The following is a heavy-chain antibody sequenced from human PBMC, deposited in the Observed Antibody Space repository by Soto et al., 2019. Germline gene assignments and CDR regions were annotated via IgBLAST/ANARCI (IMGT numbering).Heavy chain of an antibody. V-gene: IGHV3-33*06. Sequence: GGSLRLSCAASGFTFSIYGMHWVRQAPGKELEWVAVIWYDGSNKYYADSVKGRFTISRDNSKNTLYLQMNSLRAEDTAVYYSAKEKISTSCCNWFDPWGQGTLVTVSS. CDR2: IWYDGSNK. CDR3: AKEKISTSCCNWFDP. CDR1: GFTFSIYG. D-gene: IGHD2-2*01. J-gene: IGHJ5*02.